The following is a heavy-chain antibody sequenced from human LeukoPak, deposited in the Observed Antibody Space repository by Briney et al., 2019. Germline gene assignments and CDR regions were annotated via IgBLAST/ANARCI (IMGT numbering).Heavy chain of an antibody. Sequence: PSETLSLTCTVSGGSISSYYWSWIRQPAGKGLEWIGRIYTSGSTNYNPSLKSRVTISVDKSKNQFSLKLSSVTAADTAVYYCARSRYCSSTSCPAYRFDYWGKGTLVTVSS. J-gene: IGHJ4*02. CDR3: ARSRYCSSTSCPAYRFDY. D-gene: IGHD2-2*01. CDR2: IYTSGST. V-gene: IGHV4-4*07. CDR1: GGSISSYY.